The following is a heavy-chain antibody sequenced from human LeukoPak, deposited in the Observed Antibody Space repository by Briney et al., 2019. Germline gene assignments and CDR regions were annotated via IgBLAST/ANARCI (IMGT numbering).Heavy chain of an antibody. V-gene: IGHV4-31*03. CDR1: GGSIGSGSYY. D-gene: IGHD3-22*01. J-gene: IGHJ4*02. CDR3: ARETSNPYYYDTSGYDY. Sequence: PSQTLSLTCTVSGGSIGSGSYYWTWIRQHPGKGLEWIGYIYYSGSTYYNPSLKSRVTISQDTSKNQFSLKLSSVTAADTAVYYCARETSNPYYYDTSGYDYWGQGTLVTVSS. CDR2: IYYSGST.